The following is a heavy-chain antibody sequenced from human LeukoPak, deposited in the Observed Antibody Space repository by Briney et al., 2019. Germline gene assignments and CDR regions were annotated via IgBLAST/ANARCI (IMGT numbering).Heavy chain of an antibody. CDR1: GGTFSSYA. D-gene: IGHD6-19*01. CDR3: ARDRGHWGGWYGVDFDY. CDR2: IIPIFGIA. Sequence: ASVKVSCKASGGTFSSYAISWVRQAPGQGLEWMGRIIPIFGIANYAQKFQGRVTITADKSTSTAYVELSSLRSEDTAVYYCARDRGHWGGWYGVDFDYWGQGTLVTVSS. V-gene: IGHV1-69*04. J-gene: IGHJ4*02.